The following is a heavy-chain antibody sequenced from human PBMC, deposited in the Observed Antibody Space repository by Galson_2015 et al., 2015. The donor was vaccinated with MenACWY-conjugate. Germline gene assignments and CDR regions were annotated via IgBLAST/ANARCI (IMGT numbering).Heavy chain of an antibody. CDR1: GYTFSSYA. D-gene: IGHD4-17*01. CDR3: ARLMTTVTTRWLSSDY. J-gene: IGHJ4*02. V-gene: IGHV1-69*13. Sequence: SVKVSCKASGYTFSSYAISWVRQAPGQGLEWMGGIIPIFGTANYAQKFQGRVTITADESTSTAYMELSSLRSEDTAVYYCARLMTTVTTRWLSSDYWGQGTLVTVSS. CDR2: IIPIFGTA.